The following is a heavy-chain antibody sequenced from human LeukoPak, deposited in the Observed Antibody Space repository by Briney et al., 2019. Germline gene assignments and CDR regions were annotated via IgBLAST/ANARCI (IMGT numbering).Heavy chain of an antibody. CDR2: ISYDGSNK. J-gene: IGHJ6*02. V-gene: IGHV3-30*18. D-gene: IGHD6-19*01. Sequence: GGSLRLSCAASGFTFSSYGTHWVRQAPGKGLEWVAVISYDGSNKYYADSVKGRFTISRDNSKNTLYLQMNSLRAEDTAVYYCAKDIAVAGIYYYYGMDVWGQGTTVTVSS. CDR3: AKDIAVAGIYYYYGMDV. CDR1: GFTFSSYG.